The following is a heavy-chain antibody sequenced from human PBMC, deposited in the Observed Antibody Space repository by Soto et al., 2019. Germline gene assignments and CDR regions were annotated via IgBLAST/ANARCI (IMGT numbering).Heavy chain of an antibody. J-gene: IGHJ4*02. CDR3: ARSNGDYGDY. V-gene: IGHV4-59*01. CDR1: GDSISSYY. D-gene: IGHD4-17*01. CDR2: IYYSGST. Sequence: PSETLSLTCTVSGDSISSYYWSWIRQPPGKGLEWIGYIYYSGSTNYNPSLKSRVTISVDTSKNQFSLKLSSVTAADTAVYYCARSNGDYGDYWSQGTPVTSPQ.